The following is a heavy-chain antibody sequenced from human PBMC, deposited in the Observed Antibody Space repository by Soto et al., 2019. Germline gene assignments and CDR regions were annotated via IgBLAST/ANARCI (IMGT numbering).Heavy chain of an antibody. Sequence: QVQLQESGPGLVEPSQTLFLTCTVSGGSISSGDYFWSWIRQPPGKGLEWIGYIYYRGSTYYNPSLRSRVNISIHTSTLQFSLKLSSVTAADTAVYYCSRQPYHSHNMDVWGQGTTVTVSS. CDR2: IYYRGST. CDR3: SRQPYHSHNMDV. CDR1: GGSISSGDYF. J-gene: IGHJ6*02. V-gene: IGHV4-30-4*01. D-gene: IGHD2-15*01.